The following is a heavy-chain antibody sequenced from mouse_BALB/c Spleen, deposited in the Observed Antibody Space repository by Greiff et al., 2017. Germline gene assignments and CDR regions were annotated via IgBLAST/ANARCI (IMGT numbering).Heavy chain of an antibody. Sequence: EVQLQQSGAELVRSGASVKLSCTASGFNIKDYYMHWVKQRPEQGLEWIGRIDPANGNTKYDPKFQGKATITADTSSNTAYLQLSSLTSEDTAVYYCSYYYGSSSRYWYFDVWGAGTTVTVSS. CDR2: IDPANGNT. CDR1: GFNIKDYY. V-gene: IGHV14-3*02. CDR3: SYYYGSSSRYWYFDV. J-gene: IGHJ1*01. D-gene: IGHD1-1*01.